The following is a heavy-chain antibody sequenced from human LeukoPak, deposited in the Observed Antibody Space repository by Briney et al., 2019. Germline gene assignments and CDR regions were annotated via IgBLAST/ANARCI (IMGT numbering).Heavy chain of an antibody. CDR1: GFRFTNYW. CDR3: VLAGSGSYYFDY. J-gene: IGHJ4*02. CDR2: IYPGDSDT. V-gene: IGHV5-51*01. D-gene: IGHD3-10*01. Sequence: GESLKISCKGFGFRFTNYWIGWVRQMPGKGLEWMGIIYPGDSDTRYSPSFQGQVTISADKSINTAYLQWSSLKASDTAMYYCVLAGSGSYYFDYWGQGILVTVSS.